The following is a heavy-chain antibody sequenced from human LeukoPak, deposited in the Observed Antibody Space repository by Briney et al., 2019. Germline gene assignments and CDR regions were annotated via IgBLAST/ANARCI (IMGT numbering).Heavy chain of an antibody. CDR1: GLTFSNFA. D-gene: IGHD5-18*01. Sequence: GESLRLSCSASGLTFSNFAMTWVRQTPGKGLEWVSALSASGGGTFYAPSVKGRFTISRDNSKNTVSLQMNSLRAEDTALYYCATVLHTSMTTWAAFDTWGQGTMVTVSS. V-gene: IGHV3-23*01. CDR2: LSASGGGT. CDR3: ATVLHTSMTTWAAFDT. J-gene: IGHJ3*02.